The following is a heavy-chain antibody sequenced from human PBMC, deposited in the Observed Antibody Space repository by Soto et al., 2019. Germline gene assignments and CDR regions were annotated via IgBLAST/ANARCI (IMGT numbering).Heavy chain of an antibody. CDR1: GGFLGSVGYY. D-gene: IGHD3-10*01. V-gene: IGHV4-31*03. Sequence: PSETLSLTCTVSGGFLGSVGYYCSWIRQNPGKGLEWIGYIYYSGNTYYKPSLRSRVTMSVDTAKNQGSLHLSSVTAADPAVYYCAGQVWFGELSAPDHWGQGTLVTVSS. CDR3: AGQVWFGELSAPDH. CDR2: IYYSGNT. J-gene: IGHJ4*02.